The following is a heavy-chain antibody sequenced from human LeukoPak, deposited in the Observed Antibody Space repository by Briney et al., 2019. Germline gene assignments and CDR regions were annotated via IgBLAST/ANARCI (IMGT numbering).Heavy chain of an antibody. V-gene: IGHV3-48*04. CDR1: GFTFSNYI. Sequence: PRGSLRLSCAASGFTFSNYIMNWVRQAPGNGLEWVSYISNSGTAIYYADSVKGRFTISRDNAKSSLYLQMNSLRAEDTAVYYCARAGYSMDTEYFQHWGQGTLVTVSS. CDR2: ISNSGTAI. D-gene: IGHD5-18*01. J-gene: IGHJ1*01. CDR3: ARAGYSMDTEYFQH.